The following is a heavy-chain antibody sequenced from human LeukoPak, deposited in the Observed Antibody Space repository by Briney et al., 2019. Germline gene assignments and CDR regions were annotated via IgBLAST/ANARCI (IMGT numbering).Heavy chain of an antibody. CDR1: GYTFTSYY. Sequence: GASVKVSCKASGYTFTSYYMHWVRQAPGQGLEWMGIINPSGGSTSYAQKFQGRVTMTRDMSTSTVYMELGSLRSEDTAVYYCARAGFSLPYYFDYWGQGTLVTVSS. CDR3: ARAGFSLPYYFDY. CDR2: INPSGGST. D-gene: IGHD7-27*01. V-gene: IGHV1-46*01. J-gene: IGHJ4*02.